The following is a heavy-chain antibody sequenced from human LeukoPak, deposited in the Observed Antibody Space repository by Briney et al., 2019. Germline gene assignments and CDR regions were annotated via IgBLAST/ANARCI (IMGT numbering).Heavy chain of an antibody. J-gene: IGHJ5*02. CDR3: ARDYYGSRSSGFDP. D-gene: IGHD3-10*01. V-gene: IGHV4-4*07. CDR2: INTRGST. CDR1: GGSISGYY. Sequence: PSETLSLTCTVSGGSISGYYWSWIRQPAGKGLEWIGRINTRGSTNYNPSLKSRVTMSVDTSKNQFSLKLSSVTAADTAVYYCARDYYGSRSSGFDPWGQGTLVTVSS.